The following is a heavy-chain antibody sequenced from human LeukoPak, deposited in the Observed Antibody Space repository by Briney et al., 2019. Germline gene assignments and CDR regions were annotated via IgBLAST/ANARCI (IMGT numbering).Heavy chain of an antibody. V-gene: IGHV4-61*01. D-gene: IGHD3-10*01. Sequence: PSETLSLTCTVSGGSVSSGSYYWSWIRQPPGKGLEWIGYIYYSGSTNYNPSLKSRVTISVDTSKNQSSLKLSSVTAADTAVYYCARVSEGITMVRGVISYWGQGTLVTVSS. J-gene: IGHJ4*02. CDR2: IYYSGST. CDR3: ARVSEGITMVRGVISY. CDR1: GGSVSSGSYY.